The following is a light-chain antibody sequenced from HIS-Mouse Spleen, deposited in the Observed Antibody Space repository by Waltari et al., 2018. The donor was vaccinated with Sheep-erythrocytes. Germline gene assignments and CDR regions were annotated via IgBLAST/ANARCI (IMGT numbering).Light chain of an antibody. CDR1: QDISNY. CDR3: QQYDNLPLT. Sequence: DIQMTQSPSSLSASVGDRVTLTCQASQDISNYLNWYQQKPGKAPKLLIYYASNLETGVPSRFSGSGSGTDFTFTISSLQPEDIATYYCQQYDNLPLTFGGGTKVEIK. V-gene: IGKV1-33*01. CDR2: YAS. J-gene: IGKJ4*01.